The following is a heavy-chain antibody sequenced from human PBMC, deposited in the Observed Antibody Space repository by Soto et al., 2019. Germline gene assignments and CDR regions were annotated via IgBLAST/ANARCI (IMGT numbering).Heavy chain of an antibody. D-gene: IGHD2-15*01. Sequence: SETLSLTCTVSGGSISSGGYYWSWIRQHPGKGLEWIGYIYYSGSTYYNPSLKSRVTISVDTSKNQFSLKLSSVTAADTAVYYCASAIVVVVAATPEGYFDYWGQGTLVTVSS. J-gene: IGHJ4*02. CDR3: ASAIVVVVAATPEGYFDY. CDR2: IYYSGST. CDR1: GGSISSGGYY. V-gene: IGHV4-31*03.